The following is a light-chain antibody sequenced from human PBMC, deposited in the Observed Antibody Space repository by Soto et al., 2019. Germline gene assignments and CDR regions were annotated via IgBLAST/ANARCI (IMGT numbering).Light chain of an antibody. CDR3: QSYDSSLSVV. V-gene: IGLV1-40*01. Sequence: QSVLTQPTSVSGAPGQRVTISCTGSSSNIGAGYYVHWYQQLPGTAPKLLIYGNSNRPSGVPDRVSGSKSGTSASLAITGLQAEDEADYYCQSYDSSLSVVFGGGTKLTVL. J-gene: IGLJ2*01. CDR1: SSNIGAGYY. CDR2: GNS.